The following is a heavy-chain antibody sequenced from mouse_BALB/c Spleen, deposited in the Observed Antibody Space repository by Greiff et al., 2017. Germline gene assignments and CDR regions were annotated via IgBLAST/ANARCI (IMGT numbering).Heavy chain of an antibody. CDR1: GFSLTSYG. CDR3: ARAFVRYGGVYYAMDD. D-gene: IGHD2-14*01. J-gene: IGHJ4*01. V-gene: IGHV2-9*02. Sequence: QVQLKESGPGLVAPSQSLSITCTVSGFSLTSYGVHWVRQPPGKGLEWLGVIWAGGSTNYNSALMSRLSISKDNSKSQVFLKMNRLQTDDTAMYSCARAFVRYGGVYYAMDDWGQGTSVTVSS. CDR2: IWAGGST.